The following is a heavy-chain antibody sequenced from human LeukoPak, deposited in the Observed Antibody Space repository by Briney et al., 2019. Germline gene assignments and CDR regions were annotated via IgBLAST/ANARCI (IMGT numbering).Heavy chain of an antibody. CDR2: IDHSGST. V-gene: IGHV4-38-2*02. CDR1: GYSISYGYY. J-gene: IGHJ6*03. D-gene: IGHD3-10*02. Sequence: SETLSLTCTVAGYSISYGYYWGWIRQPPGKGLECIGSIDHSGSTSYNPSLKSRVTISVDTSKNQFSLKVNSVTAADTAVYYCARLPHCSDSMRCYVGGHHMDVWGEGTTVAVSS. CDR3: ARLPHCSDSMRCYVGGHHMDV.